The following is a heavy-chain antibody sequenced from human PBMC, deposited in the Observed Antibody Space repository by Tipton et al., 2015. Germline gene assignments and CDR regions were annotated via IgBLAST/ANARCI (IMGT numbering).Heavy chain of an antibody. D-gene: IGHD2-8*01. Sequence: TLSLTCTVSSDSISKYYWTWIRQPPGKELQWIGYIRYTGITNYNPSLKSRVTISVDTSKNQFSLRLSSVTAADTAVYYCASQDIVLMVYGFDYWGQGTLVTVSS. J-gene: IGHJ4*02. V-gene: IGHV4-59*08. CDR1: SDSISKYY. CDR3: ASQDIVLMVYGFDY. CDR2: IRYTGIT.